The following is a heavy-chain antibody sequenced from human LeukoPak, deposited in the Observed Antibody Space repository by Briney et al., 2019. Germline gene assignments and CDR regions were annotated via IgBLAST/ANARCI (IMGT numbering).Heavy chain of an antibody. CDR2: IRYDGSNK. Sequence: PGGSLRLSCVASGFTFSSDAMHWVRQAPGKGLEWVAFIRYDGSNKCYADSVKGRFTISRDNSKNTLYLQMNSLRAEDTAVYYCAKEVGDMDVWGKGTTVTISS. J-gene: IGHJ6*03. CDR1: GFTFSSDA. CDR3: AKEVGDMDV. D-gene: IGHD2-15*01. V-gene: IGHV3-30*02.